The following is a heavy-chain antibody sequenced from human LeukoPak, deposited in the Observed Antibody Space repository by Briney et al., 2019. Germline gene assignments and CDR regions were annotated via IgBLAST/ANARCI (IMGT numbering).Heavy chain of an antibody. CDR3: SKGGPRIDS. D-gene: IGHD3/OR15-3a*01. Sequence: GGSLRLSCAASGFTFNNYAMSWVRQAPGKGLEWVSSISSSGDSTYYADSDSVKGSFTISRDNLKSTLYLQINSLRVEDTALYYCSKGGPRIDSWGQGTLITVSS. J-gene: IGHJ4*02. CDR2: ISSSGDST. CDR1: GFTFNNYA. V-gene: IGHV3-23*01.